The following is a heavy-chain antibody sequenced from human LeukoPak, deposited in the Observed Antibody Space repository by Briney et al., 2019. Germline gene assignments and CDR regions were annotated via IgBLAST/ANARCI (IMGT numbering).Heavy chain of an antibody. V-gene: IGHV4-39*01. D-gene: IGHD2-2*01. J-gene: IGHJ4*02. CDR2: IYYSGST. CDR1: GGSISSSSYY. Sequence: SETLSLTCSVSGGSISSSSYYWGWIRQSPGKGLEWIGSIYYSGSTYYNPSLKSRVTISVDTSKNQFSLKLSSVTAADTAVYYCARLRPYCSSTSCYQRYYFDYWGQGTLVTVSS. CDR3: ARLRPYCSSTSCYQRYYFDY.